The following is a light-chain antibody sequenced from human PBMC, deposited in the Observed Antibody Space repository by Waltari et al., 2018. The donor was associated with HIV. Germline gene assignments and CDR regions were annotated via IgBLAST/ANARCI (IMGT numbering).Light chain of an antibody. Sequence: EIVMTQSPATLSVSPGERATLSCRASQSVSSNLAWYQQRPGQAPSLLIYSASTRAAGIPARFSGSGSGTDFTLTISSLQSEDFAVYYCQQYDDWPPAHTFGGGTRVEI. CDR2: SAS. CDR1: QSVSSN. V-gene: IGKV3-15*01. J-gene: IGKJ4*01. CDR3: QQYDDWPPAHT.